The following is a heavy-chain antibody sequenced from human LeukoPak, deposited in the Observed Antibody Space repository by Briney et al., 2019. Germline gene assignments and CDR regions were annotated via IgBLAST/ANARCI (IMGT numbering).Heavy chain of an antibody. J-gene: IGHJ4*02. V-gene: IGHV3-53*01. D-gene: IGHD2-15*01. Sequence: PGGSLRLSCAASGFTVSGNYMTWIRQAPGGGLVCVSVIYSGGNTYYADSVKGRFTVSRDNSKNTLYLQMNDLRAEDTAVYYCARGLASGGWGYFDFWAQGTLVTVSS. CDR3: ARGLASGGWGYFDF. CDR1: GFTVSGNY. CDR2: IYSGGNT.